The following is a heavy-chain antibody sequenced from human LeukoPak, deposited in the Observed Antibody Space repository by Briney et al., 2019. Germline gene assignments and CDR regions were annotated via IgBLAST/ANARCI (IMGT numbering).Heavy chain of an antibody. CDR1: VGSISGYY. J-gene: IGHJ4*02. Sequence: SETLSLTCTVSVGSISGYYWSWTRQPAGKGLEYVGRIYSSGTTNYNPSLKSRVTMSVDTSKNQFSLKLSSVTAADTAVYYCARGRSSDYWGQGTLVTVSS. D-gene: IGHD6-6*01. V-gene: IGHV4-4*07. CDR3: ARGRSSDY. CDR2: IYSSGTT.